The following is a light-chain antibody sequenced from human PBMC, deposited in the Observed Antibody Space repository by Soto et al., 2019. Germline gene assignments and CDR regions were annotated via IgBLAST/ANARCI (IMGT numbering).Light chain of an antibody. V-gene: IGKV3-20*01. CDR1: QSVDSSF. CDR2: GAS. Sequence: EIVLTQSPGSLSLSSGERATLSCRASQSVDSSFFAWYQKKPGQAPRLLIYGASKRATGIPDRFSGSGSGTDFPLTISRVEPEDFAVYYCQQYVSSVTFGQGTKVEIK. J-gene: IGKJ1*01. CDR3: QQYVSSVT.